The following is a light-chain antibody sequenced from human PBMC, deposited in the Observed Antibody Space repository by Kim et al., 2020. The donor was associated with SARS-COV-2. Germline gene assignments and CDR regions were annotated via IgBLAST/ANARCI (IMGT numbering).Light chain of an antibody. CDR3: NSRDSSGNHLV. CDR1: SLRRYC. CDR2: GKS. J-gene: IGLJ2*01. Sequence: ALGQTVRITCQGDSLRRYCASWYQQKPGQAPVLVIYGKSDRPSGIPDRFSGSSSGNTASLTITGAQAEDEADYYCNSRDSSGNHLVFGGGTQLTVL. V-gene: IGLV3-19*01.